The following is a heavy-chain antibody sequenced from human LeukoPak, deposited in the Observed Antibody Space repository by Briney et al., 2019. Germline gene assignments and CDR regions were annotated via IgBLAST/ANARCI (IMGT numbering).Heavy chain of an antibody. Sequence: GGSLRLSCAASGFTFSSYEMNWVRQAPGKGLEWVSAISGSGGVSTYYADSVKGRFTISRDNSKNILYLQMNSLRAEDTALYYCVKDLRVYWGQGTLVTVSS. CDR3: VKDLRVY. CDR2: ISGSGGVST. V-gene: IGHV3-23*01. D-gene: IGHD3-10*01. CDR1: GFTFSSYE. J-gene: IGHJ4*02.